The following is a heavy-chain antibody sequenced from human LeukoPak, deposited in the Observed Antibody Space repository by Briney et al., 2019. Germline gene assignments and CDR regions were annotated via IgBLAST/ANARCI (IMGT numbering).Heavy chain of an antibody. CDR3: ARGHPGYYGSGSYYNVYWYFDL. V-gene: IGHV4-59*01. Sequence: SETLSLTCTVSGGSISSYYWSWIRQPPGKGLEWTGYIYYSGSTNYNPSLKSRVTISVDTSKNQFSLKLSSVTAADTAVYYCARGHPGYYGSGSYYNVYWYFDLWGRGTLVTVSS. CDR1: GGSISSYY. J-gene: IGHJ2*01. CDR2: IYYSGST. D-gene: IGHD3-10*01.